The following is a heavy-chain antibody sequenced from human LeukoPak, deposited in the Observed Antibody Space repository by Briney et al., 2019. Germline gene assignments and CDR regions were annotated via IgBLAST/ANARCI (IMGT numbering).Heavy chain of an antibody. CDR1: GFTFSSYV. Sequence: GGSLRLSCAASGFTFSSYVMSWVRQAPGKGLQWVSAIGSGGTGSGGSTYYPDSVKGRFTISRDNSKNTLYLQMNSLRAEDTAVYYCAKDMWASETVAGTSRLAGYWGQGTLVTVSS. J-gene: IGHJ4*02. CDR3: AKDMWASETVAGTSRLAGY. V-gene: IGHV3-23*01. CDR2: IGSGGTGSGGST. D-gene: IGHD6-19*01.